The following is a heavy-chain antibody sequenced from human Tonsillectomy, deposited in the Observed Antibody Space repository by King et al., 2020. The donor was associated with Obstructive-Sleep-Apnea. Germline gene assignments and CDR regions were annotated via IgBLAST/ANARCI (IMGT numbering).Heavy chain of an antibody. J-gene: IGHJ4*02. CDR3: ARAREGSGYDFDY. CDR1: GFTFSDYY. D-gene: IGHD3-22*01. Sequence: VQLVESGGGLVKPGGSLRLSCAASGFTFSDYYMSWIRQAPGKGLEWVSYISSSSRYTNYADSVKGRFTISRDNAKNSLYLQMNSLSAEDTAVYYCARAREGSGYDFDYWGQGTLVTVSS. V-gene: IGHV3-11*06. CDR2: ISSSSRYT.